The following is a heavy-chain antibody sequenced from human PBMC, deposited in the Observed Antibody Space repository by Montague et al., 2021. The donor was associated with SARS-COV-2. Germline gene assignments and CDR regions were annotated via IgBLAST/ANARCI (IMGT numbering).Heavy chain of an antibody. CDR2: IYTTGST. V-gene: IGHV4-61*02. CDR1: GDSITSDVSY. CDR3: ARDGFRWDFDC. J-gene: IGHJ4*02. Sequence: TLSLTCTVSGDSITSDVSYWSWLRQPAGKGLEWIGRIYTTGSTNYNPSLKSRLTISLDTSKNQFSLKLSSVTAADTAVYYCARDGFRWDFDCWGQGTLVTVSS. D-gene: IGHD1-26*01.